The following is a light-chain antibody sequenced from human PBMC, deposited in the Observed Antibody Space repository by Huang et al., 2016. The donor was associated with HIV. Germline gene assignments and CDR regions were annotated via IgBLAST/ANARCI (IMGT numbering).Light chain of an antibody. CDR3: QQYNNWPPT. CDR1: QGVSSN. CDR2: GAS. V-gene: IGKV3-15*01. Sequence: EIVMTQSPATLSVSPGERATLSCRASQGVSSNLAWYQQNPGQAPRLLIYGASTRATGIPARFSGSGSGTEFTLTISSLQSEDFAVYYCQQYNNWPPTFGQGTKVEIK. J-gene: IGKJ1*01.